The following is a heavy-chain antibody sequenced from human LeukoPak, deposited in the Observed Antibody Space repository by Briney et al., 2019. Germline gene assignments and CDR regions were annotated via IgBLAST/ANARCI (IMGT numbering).Heavy chain of an antibody. CDR3: ARASWLPQSRNYYYMDV. J-gene: IGHJ6*03. D-gene: IGHD5-12*01. CDR1: GGSISSSSYY. Sequence: PSETLSLTCTVSGGSISSSSYYWGWIRQPPGTGLEWIGSIYYSGSTYYNPSLKSRVTISEDTSKDHFSLKLSSVTAADTAVYYCARASWLPQSRNYYYMDVWGKGTTVTISS. CDR2: IYYSGST. V-gene: IGHV4-39*07.